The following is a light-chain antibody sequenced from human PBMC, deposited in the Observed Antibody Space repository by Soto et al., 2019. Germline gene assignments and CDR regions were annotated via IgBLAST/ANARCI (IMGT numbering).Light chain of an antibody. CDR2: EVS. CDR3: SSYAGSNKV. J-gene: IGLJ1*01. CDR1: SSDVGGYNY. Sequence: ALTQPPSASGSPGQSVTISCTGTSSDVGGYNYVSWYQQHPGKAPKLMIYEVSKRPSGVPDRFSGSKSGNTASLTVSGLQAEDEADYYCSSYAGSNKVFGTGTKVTVL. V-gene: IGLV2-8*01.